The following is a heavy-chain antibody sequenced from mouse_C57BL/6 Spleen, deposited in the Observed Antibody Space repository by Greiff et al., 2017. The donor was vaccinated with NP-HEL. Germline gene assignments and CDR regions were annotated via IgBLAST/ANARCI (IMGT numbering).Heavy chain of an antibody. Sequence: QVHVKQSGAELVKPGASVKISCKASGYAFSSYWMNWVKQRPGKGLEWIGQIYPGDGDTNYNGKFKGKATLTADKSSSTAYMQLSSLTSEDSAVYFCARGDDYDVRFAYWGQGTLVTVSA. CDR2: IYPGDGDT. V-gene: IGHV1-80*01. J-gene: IGHJ3*01. D-gene: IGHD2-4*01. CDR3: ARGDDYDVRFAY. CDR1: GYAFSSYW.